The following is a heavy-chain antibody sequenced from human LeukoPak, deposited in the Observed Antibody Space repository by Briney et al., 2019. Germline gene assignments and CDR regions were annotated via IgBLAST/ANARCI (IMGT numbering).Heavy chain of an antibody. V-gene: IGHV4-30-2*01. Sequence: PSETLSLTCVVSGGSISSGGYSWSWIRQPPGKGLEWIGYIYHSGSTYYNPSLKSRVTISVDRSKNQFSLKLSSVTAADTAVYYCARLHCGGDCYSLNWFDPWGQGTLVTVSS. CDR2: IYHSGST. CDR1: GGSISSGGYS. D-gene: IGHD2-21*02. J-gene: IGHJ5*02. CDR3: ARLHCGGDCYSLNWFDP.